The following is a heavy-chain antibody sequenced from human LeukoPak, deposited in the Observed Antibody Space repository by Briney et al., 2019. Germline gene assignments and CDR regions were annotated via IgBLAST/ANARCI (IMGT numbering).Heavy chain of an antibody. CDR1: GASTRIRSSY. Sequence: SEPLSLTCTLSGASTRIRSSYWGWIRQPRGEGIEWMGCMYYDGNTDYTPSLMSRITISIDTSKNQLTLNLSAVTAADTAVYYCARRYSSGWAVGYWGQGTLVTVSS. CDR2: MYYDGNT. V-gene: IGHV4-39*06. CDR3: ARRYSSGWAVGY. J-gene: IGHJ4*02. D-gene: IGHD6-19*01.